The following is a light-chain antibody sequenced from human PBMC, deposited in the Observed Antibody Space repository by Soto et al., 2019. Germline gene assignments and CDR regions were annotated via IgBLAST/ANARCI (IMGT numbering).Light chain of an antibody. J-gene: IGKJ4*01. CDR3: QQVNVYPST. CDR1: QSISNW. V-gene: IGKV1-5*01. CDR2: HAS. Sequence: DIQMTQSPSTLPASLGDRVTITCRASQSISNWLARYQQKPGRAPKLLIYHASTLESGVPSRFRGSGSGTEFTLTISSLQPEDFATYYCQQVNVYPSTFGGGTKVDIK.